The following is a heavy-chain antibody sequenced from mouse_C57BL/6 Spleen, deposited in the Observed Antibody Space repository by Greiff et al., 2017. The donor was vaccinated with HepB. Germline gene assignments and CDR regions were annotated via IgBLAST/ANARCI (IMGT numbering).Heavy chain of an antibody. CDR3: AREEITTVVATRYFDV. CDR1: GYTFTSYW. V-gene: IGHV1-53*01. Sequence: QVQLQQPGTELVKPGASVKLSCKASGYTFTSYWMHWVKQRPGQGLEWIGNINPSNGGTNYNEKFKSKATLTVDKSSSTAYMQLSSLTSEDSAVYYCAREEITTVVATRYFDVWGTGTTVTVSS. D-gene: IGHD1-1*01. CDR2: INPSNGGT. J-gene: IGHJ1*03.